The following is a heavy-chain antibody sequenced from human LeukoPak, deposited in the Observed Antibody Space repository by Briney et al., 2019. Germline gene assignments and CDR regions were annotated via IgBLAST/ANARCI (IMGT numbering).Heavy chain of an antibody. Sequence: SETLSLTCTVSGGSISSSSYFWGWIRQPPGKGLEWIGSIYYSGSTYHNPSLKSRVTISVDTSKNQFSLKLSSVTAADTAVYYCARCNYYGSGGYYYYYYMDVWGKGTTVTVSS. V-gene: IGHV4-39*01. J-gene: IGHJ6*03. D-gene: IGHD3-10*01. CDR3: ARCNYYGSGGYYYYYYMDV. CDR1: GGSISSSSYF. CDR2: IYYSGST.